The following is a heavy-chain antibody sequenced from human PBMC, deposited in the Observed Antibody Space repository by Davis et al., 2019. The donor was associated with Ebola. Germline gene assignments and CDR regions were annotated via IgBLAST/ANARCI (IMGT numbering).Heavy chain of an antibody. D-gene: IGHD3-16*01. CDR1: GVTFSSYA. V-gene: IGHV1-69*13. CDR2: IIPIFATA. CDR3: ASGLWGSRGMDV. Sequence: SVKVSCKASGVTFSSYAINWVRQAPGQGLEWMGKIIPIFATANSAQKFQGRVTITADESTNTAYMELSSLRSEDTAVYYCASGLWGSRGMDVWGKGTTVTVSS. J-gene: IGHJ6*04.